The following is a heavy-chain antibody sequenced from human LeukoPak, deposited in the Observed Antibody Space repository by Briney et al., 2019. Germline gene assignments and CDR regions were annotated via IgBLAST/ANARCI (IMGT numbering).Heavy chain of an antibody. CDR1: GGTFSSYA. V-gene: IGHV1-69*13. Sequence: SVKVSCKASGGTFSSYAISWVRQAPGQGLEWMGGIIPIFGTANCAQKFQGRVTITADESTSTAYMELSSLRSEDTAVYYCARGSRFDCSSTSCPFDYWGQGTLVTVSS. J-gene: IGHJ4*02. CDR2: IIPIFGTA. D-gene: IGHD2-2*01. CDR3: ARGSRFDCSSTSCPFDY.